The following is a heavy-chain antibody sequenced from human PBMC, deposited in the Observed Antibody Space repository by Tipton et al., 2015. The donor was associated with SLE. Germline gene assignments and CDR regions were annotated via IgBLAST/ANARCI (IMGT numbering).Heavy chain of an antibody. J-gene: IGHJ1*01. CDR1: GGSFSGYY. D-gene: IGHD3-10*01. Sequence: TLSLTCAVYGGSFSGYYWSWIRQPPGKGLEWIGEINHSGSTNYNPSLKSRVTISVDTSKNQFSLKLSSVTAADTAVYYCAIGGPYYYGSGSSPAEYFQYWGQGTLVTVSS. CDR2: INHSGST. CDR3: AIGGPYYYGSGSSPAEYFQY. V-gene: IGHV4-34*01.